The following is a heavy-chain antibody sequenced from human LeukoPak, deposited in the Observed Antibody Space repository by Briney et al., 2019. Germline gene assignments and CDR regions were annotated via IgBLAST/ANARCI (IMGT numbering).Heavy chain of an antibody. Sequence: GGSLRLYCAASGFTVSSNYMSWVRQAPGKGLEWVSVIYSGGSTYYADSVKGRFTISRDDSKNTLYLQMNSLRAEDTAVYYCAREGYYSYLDYWGQGTLVTVSS. CDR3: AREGYYSYLDY. CDR1: GFTVSSNY. D-gene: IGHD2/OR15-2a*01. CDR2: IYSGGST. J-gene: IGHJ4*02. V-gene: IGHV3-53*01.